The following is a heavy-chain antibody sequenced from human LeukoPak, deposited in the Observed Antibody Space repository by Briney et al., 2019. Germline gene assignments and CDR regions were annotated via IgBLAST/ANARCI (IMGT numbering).Heavy chain of an antibody. Sequence: PGGSLRLSCAASGFTFSTYWMSWVRQVPGRGLEWVANIGRDGSDKYYLDSVKGRFIIFRDNAKNSLYLQMTSLRVEDTAVYYCVRAFAGSWGQGTLVTVSS. CDR3: VRAFAGS. CDR2: IGRDGSDK. V-gene: IGHV3-7*01. D-gene: IGHD2/OR15-2a*01. J-gene: IGHJ4*02. CDR1: GFTFSTYW.